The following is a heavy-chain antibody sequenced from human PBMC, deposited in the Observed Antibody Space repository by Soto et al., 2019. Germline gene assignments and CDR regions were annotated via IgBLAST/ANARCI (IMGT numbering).Heavy chain of an antibody. CDR1: GYSLTSYW. J-gene: IGHJ4*02. D-gene: IGHD2-2*01. CDR2: IYPGDSDT. Sequence: GESLKISCKGSGYSLTSYWIGWVRQMPGKGLEWMGIIYPGDSDTRYSPSFQGQVTISADKSINTAYLHWSSLKASDTAIYYCAKHEGYCSTTTCSNFDYWGQGTLVTVSS. V-gene: IGHV5-51*01. CDR3: AKHEGYCSTTTCSNFDY.